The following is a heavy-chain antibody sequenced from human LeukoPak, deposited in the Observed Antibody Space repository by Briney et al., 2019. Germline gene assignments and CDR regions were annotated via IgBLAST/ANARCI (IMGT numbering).Heavy chain of an antibody. CDR3: ARQYSGSYYQYYFDY. CDR1: GGSISSYY. V-gene: IGHV4-59*08. J-gene: IGHJ4*02. CDR2: IYYSGST. D-gene: IGHD1-26*01. Sequence: ETLSLTCTVSGGSISSYYWSWIRQPPGKGLEWIGYIYYSGSTNYNPSLKSRVTISVDTSKNQFSLKLSSVTAADTAVYYCARQYSGSYYQYYFDYWGQGTLVTVSS.